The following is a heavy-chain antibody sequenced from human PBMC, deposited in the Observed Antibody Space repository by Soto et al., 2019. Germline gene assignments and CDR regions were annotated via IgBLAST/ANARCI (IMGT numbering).Heavy chain of an antibody. CDR2: VYYSGTT. J-gene: IGHJ4*02. Sequence: SETLSLTCSVSGGSVSDKTYYWSWIRQPPGKRLEWIGYVYYSGTTNYNPSLKSRVTISVDLSKNQFSLRLSSVTTADTALYYCARTTAVPNSLRSGYFFDYWGQGTLVTVSS. CDR1: GGSVSDKTYY. D-gene: IGHD4-17*01. V-gene: IGHV4-61*01. CDR3: ARTTAVPNSLRSGYFFDY.